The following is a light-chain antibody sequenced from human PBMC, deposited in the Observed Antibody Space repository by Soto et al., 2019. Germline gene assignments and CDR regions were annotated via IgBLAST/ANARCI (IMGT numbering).Light chain of an antibody. CDR1: QSSDNY. CDR3: QQSYRTPRT. V-gene: IGKV1-39*01. Sequence: DIQMTQSPSSLSASIGDRANITCRASQSSDNYANCYQQKPGKAPKVLIYAASRLQSVVPSRFSGTGSGTDFTLTISSLQPEDFATYYCQQSYRTPRTFGPGTKVDLK. CDR2: AAS. J-gene: IGKJ3*01.